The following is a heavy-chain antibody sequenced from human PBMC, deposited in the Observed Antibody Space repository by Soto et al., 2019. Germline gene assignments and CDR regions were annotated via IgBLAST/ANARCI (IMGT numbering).Heavy chain of an antibody. D-gene: IGHD2-8*01. J-gene: IGHJ4*02. CDR1: GFTFSTYA. Sequence: EVQLLESGGGLVQPGGSLRLSCAASGFTFSTYAMSWVRQAPGKGLEWVAGLFGNGGGISYGDSVKGRFTISRDNSNNRLYLQMHSLRVEDTAVYYCAKDRQPDGLWPFDHWGQGTLVTVSS. CDR3: AKDRQPDGLWPFDH. V-gene: IGHV3-23*01. CDR2: LFGNGGGI.